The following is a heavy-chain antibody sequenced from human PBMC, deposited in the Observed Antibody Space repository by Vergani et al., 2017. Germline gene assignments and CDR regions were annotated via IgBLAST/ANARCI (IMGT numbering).Heavy chain of an antibody. J-gene: IGHJ5*02. CDR1: GCTFNQYG. CDR3: ARDLRLLYNRFDP. Sequence: QVQLVESGGGVVQPGRSLRLSCAASGCTFNQYGMHWVRQAPGKGLEWVAVTWYDGNNKQYADSVKGRFTSSRDNSKSTMYLQMNSLRDEDTGVYCCARDLRLLYNRFDPWGQGTLVTVSS. V-gene: IGHV3-33*01. CDR2: TWYDGNNK. D-gene: IGHD5-12*01.